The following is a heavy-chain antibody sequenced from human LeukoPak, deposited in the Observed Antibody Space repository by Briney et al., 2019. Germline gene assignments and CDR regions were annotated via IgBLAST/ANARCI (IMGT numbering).Heavy chain of an antibody. CDR3: ARDLMGRWGYFDY. D-gene: IGHD7-27*01. V-gene: IGHV1-18*01. CDR2: ISAYNGDT. Sequence: ASVKVSCKASGYTFTSHGISWVRQAPGQGLEWMGWISAYNGDTKYAQKTQGRVTMTTDASTSTAYMELRSLRSDDTAVYYCARDLMGRWGYFDYWGQGTLVTVSS. J-gene: IGHJ4*02. CDR1: GYTFTSHG.